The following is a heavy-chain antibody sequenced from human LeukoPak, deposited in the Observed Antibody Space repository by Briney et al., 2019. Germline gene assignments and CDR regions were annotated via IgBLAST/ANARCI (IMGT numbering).Heavy chain of an antibody. J-gene: IGHJ4*02. CDR1: GGSISSYY. CDR2: INHSGST. CDR3: ARLSSSSAY. Sequence: SETLSLTCTVSGGSISSYYWSWIRQPPGKGLEWIGEINHSGSTNYNPSLKSRVTISVDTSKNQFSLKLSSVTAADTAVYYCARLSSSSAYWGQGTLVTVSS. D-gene: IGHD6-6*01. V-gene: IGHV4-34*01.